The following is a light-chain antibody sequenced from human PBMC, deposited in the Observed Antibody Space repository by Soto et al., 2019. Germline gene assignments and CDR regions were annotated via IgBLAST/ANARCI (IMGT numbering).Light chain of an antibody. J-gene: IGLJ1*01. CDR2: DVS. Sequence: QSVLTQPASVSGSPGQSITISCTGTSSDVGGYNYVSWYQQHPGKAPKLMIYDVSNRPSGVSNRFSGSKSGNTASLTISGLQAEEEDDYYCSSYTSSSTPYVFGAGTKVAVL. CDR1: SSDVGGYNY. CDR3: SSYTSSSTPYV. V-gene: IGLV2-14*01.